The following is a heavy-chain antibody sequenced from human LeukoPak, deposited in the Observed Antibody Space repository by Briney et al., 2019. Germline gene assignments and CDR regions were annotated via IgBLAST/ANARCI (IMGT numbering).Heavy chain of an antibody. V-gene: IGHV3-21*01. J-gene: IGHJ4*02. CDR3: ARDLVRGALFDN. D-gene: IGHD3-10*01. CDR2: ISSTSTYI. Sequence: SGGSLRLSCAASEFTFSSYTINWVRQAPGKGLEWVSSISSTSTYISYADSVKGRFTISRDNAKNSLYLQMNSLRAEDTAVYYCARDLVRGALFDNWGQGTLVTVSS. CDR1: EFTFSSYT.